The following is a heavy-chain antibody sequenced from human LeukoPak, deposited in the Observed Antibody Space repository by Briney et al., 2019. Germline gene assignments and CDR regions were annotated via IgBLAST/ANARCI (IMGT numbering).Heavy chain of an antibody. CDR3: ARANCGGDCPYWYFDL. V-gene: IGHV1-46*01. J-gene: IGHJ2*01. D-gene: IGHD2-21*02. Sequence: ASVKVSCKASGYTFTSYYMHGVRQAPGQGLEWMGIINPSGGSTSYAQKFQGRVTMTRDTSTSTVYMELSSLRSEDTAVYYCARANCGGDCPYWYFDLWGRGTLVTVSS. CDR1: GYTFTSYY. CDR2: INPSGGST.